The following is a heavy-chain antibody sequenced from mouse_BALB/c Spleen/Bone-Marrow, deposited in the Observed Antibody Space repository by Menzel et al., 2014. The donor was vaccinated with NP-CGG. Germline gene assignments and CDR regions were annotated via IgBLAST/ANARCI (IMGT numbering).Heavy chain of an antibody. CDR2: IHPYNGDT. Sequence: EVMLVESGPELVKPGASVKLSCRASGLSFTDYFINWVKQSHGKSLEWIGRIHPYNGDTFYNQKFKVKATLTVDKSSNTARMELLSLTSEDSAVYYCGRYGYDAMDFWGQGTSVTVSS. V-gene: IGHV1-37*01. D-gene: IGHD1-1*02. CDR3: GRYGYDAMDF. J-gene: IGHJ4*01. CDR1: GLSFTDYF.